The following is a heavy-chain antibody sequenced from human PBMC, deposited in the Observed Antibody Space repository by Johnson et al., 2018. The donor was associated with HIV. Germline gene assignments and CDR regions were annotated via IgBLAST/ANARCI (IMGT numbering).Heavy chain of an antibody. V-gene: IGHV3-7*01. D-gene: IGHD3-22*01. CDR3: ARPYYVISDYYLYSFDI. CDR2: IKPDGSDK. J-gene: IGHJ3*02. CDR1: GFTVSSNY. Sequence: VQLVESGGGLVQPGGSLRLSCAASGFTVSSNYMNWVRQAPGKGLEWVANIKPDGSDKYSVDSVKGRFTISRDNAKNSLYLQMNSLRAEDTAVYYCARPYYVISDYYLYSFDIWGQGTMVAVSS.